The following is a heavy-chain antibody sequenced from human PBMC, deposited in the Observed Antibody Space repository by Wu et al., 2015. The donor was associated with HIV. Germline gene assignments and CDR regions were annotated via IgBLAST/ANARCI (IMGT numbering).Heavy chain of an antibody. CDR2: MNPNSGNT. J-gene: IGHJ3*02. V-gene: IGHV1-8*01. CDR3: ARQYCSGGSCYLHVSDI. CDR1: GYTFTSYD. Sequence: QVQLVQSGAEVKKPGASVKVSCKASGYTFTSYDINWVRQATGQGLEWMGWMNPNSGNTGYAQKFQGRVTMTRNTSISTAYMELSSLRSEDTAVYYCARQYCSGGSCYLHVSDIWGQGTMVTVSS. D-gene: IGHD2-15*01.